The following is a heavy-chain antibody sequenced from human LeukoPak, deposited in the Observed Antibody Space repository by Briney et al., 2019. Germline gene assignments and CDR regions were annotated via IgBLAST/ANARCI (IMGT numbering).Heavy chain of an antibody. V-gene: IGHV2-5*02. CDR2: IYWDDDK. CDR1: GFSLSTSGVG. Sequence: SGPTLVNPTQTLTLNCTFSGFSLSTSGVGVGWLRQPPGKALEWLALIYWDDDKRYSPSLKSRLTITKDTSKNQVVLTMTNMDPVDTATYYCAHTQVAVAGATFDYWGQGTLVTVSS. J-gene: IGHJ4*02. CDR3: AHTQVAVAGATFDY. D-gene: IGHD6-19*01.